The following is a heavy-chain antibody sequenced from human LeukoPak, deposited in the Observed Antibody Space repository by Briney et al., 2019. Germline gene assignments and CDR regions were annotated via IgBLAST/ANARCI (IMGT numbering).Heavy chain of an antibody. CDR1: GITFSRFW. Sequence: PGGSLRLSCAASGITFSRFWMSWVRQAPGKGLEWVAVISYDGSNKYYADSVKGRFTISRDNSKNTLYLQMNSLRAEDTAVYYCARDRSIVVANFDYWGQGTLVTVSS. CDR3: ARDRSIVVANFDY. CDR2: ISYDGSNK. V-gene: IGHV3-30*03. D-gene: IGHD6-19*01. J-gene: IGHJ4*02.